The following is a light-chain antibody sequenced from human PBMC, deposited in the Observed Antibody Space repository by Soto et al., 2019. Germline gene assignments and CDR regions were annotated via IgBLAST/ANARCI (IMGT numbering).Light chain of an antibody. Sequence: QSALTQPASVSGSPGQSITISCTGTSRDVGGYNYVAWYQQHPDRAPKVMIYEVSNRPSGVSNRFSGSKSGNTASLTISGVQADDEADYYCSSFASSSTLVVFGTGTKVTVL. J-gene: IGLJ1*01. CDR1: SRDVGGYNY. CDR3: SSFASSSTLVV. V-gene: IGLV2-14*01. CDR2: EVS.